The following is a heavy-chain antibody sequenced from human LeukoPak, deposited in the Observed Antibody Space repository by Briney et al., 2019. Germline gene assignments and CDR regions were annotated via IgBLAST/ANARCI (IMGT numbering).Heavy chain of an antibody. CDR3: TRDQTICSGAIRYPAYFDY. Sequence: PGGSLRLFCSASGFTFSSYSMHWVRQAPGKGLEGVAIILYDGSNEYYADSVKGRFTISRDNSKNTVYLQMNTLRAEDTALYYCTRDQTICSGAIRYPAYFDYWGQGTLVTVSS. CDR1: GFTFSSYS. CDR2: ILYDGSNE. D-gene: IGHD2-15*01. J-gene: IGHJ4*02. V-gene: IGHV3-30*04.